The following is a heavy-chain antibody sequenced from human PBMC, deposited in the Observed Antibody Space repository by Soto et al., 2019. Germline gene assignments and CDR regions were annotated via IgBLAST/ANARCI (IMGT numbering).Heavy chain of an antibody. J-gene: IGHJ6*02. CDR3: ARTRFRYYGMDV. Sequence: GESLKISCAASGFTFSSYWMSWVRQAPGKGLEWVANIKQDGSEKYYVDSVKGRFTISRDNAKNSLYLQMNSLRAEDTAVYYCARTRFRYYGMDVWGQGTTVTVSS. CDR2: IKQDGSEK. D-gene: IGHD3-16*01. CDR1: GFTFSSYW. V-gene: IGHV3-7*05.